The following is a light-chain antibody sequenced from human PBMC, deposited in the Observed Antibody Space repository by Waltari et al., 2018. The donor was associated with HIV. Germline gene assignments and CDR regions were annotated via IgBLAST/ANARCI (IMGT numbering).Light chain of an antibody. CDR2: DDR. CDR1: NIGGKR. Sequence: SYVLTQAPSVSVAPGQTAKLTCGGKNIGGKRVHWCQQMPGQAPMLVLYDDRDRASGIPERFSGSNSGNTATLTISRVEVGDEADYYCQVWDSSSNQYVFGSGTKVTVL. J-gene: IGLJ1*01. CDR3: QVWDSSSNQYV. V-gene: IGLV3-21*02.